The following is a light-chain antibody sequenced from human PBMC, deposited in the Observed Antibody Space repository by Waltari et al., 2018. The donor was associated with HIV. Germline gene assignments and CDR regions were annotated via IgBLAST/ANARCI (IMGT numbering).Light chain of an antibody. CDR1: QKIDNF. J-gene: IGKJ3*01. Sequence: DIQMTQSPSSLSASVGDRVTITCRASQKIDNFLTWYQQKPGKAPTLLISGTSAFQSGVPSRFTASGSGTDFTLTINSLQPEDFATYFCLQGYSTPLTFGPGTKVDIK. V-gene: IGKV1-39*01. CDR2: GTS. CDR3: LQGYSTPLT.